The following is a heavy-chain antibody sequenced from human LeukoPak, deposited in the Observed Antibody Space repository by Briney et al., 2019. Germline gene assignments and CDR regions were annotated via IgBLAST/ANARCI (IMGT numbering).Heavy chain of an antibody. CDR1: GFIFSNYA. CDR2: INGDGRYI. CDR3: VRVWGHSGYDYFPFDY. Sequence: GGSLRLSCAASGFIFSNYAMSWVRQAPGKGLEWVSSINGDGRYIYYADSMKGRFTISRDNAKNSLYLQMNSLRAEDTAMYYCVRVWGHSGYDYFPFDYWGQGTLVTVSS. V-gene: IGHV3-21*01. D-gene: IGHD5-12*01. J-gene: IGHJ4*02.